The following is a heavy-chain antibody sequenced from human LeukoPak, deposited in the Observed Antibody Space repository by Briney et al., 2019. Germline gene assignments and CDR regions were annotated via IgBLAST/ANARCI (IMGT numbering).Heavy chain of an antibody. CDR3: ARESVYSGRYYAFDI. D-gene: IGHD1-26*01. J-gene: IGHJ3*02. CDR1: GGSISAYY. CDR2: IYYSGST. V-gene: IGHV4-59*01. Sequence: SETLSLTCTVSGGSISAYYWSWIRQPPGKGLEWIGYIYYSGSTNYNPSLKSRVTISVDMSKNQFSLKLSSVTAADTAVYYCARESVYSGRYYAFDIWGQGTMVTVSS.